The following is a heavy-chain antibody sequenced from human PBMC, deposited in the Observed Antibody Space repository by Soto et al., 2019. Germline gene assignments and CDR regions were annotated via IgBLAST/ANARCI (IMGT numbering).Heavy chain of an antibody. V-gene: IGHV3-30*01. D-gene: IGHD1-7*01. Sequence: SVKGRFTISRDNSKNTVYLQMNSLRTEDTAVYYCARGNWDVWGQGTTVTVSS. CDR3: ARGNWDV. J-gene: IGHJ6*02.